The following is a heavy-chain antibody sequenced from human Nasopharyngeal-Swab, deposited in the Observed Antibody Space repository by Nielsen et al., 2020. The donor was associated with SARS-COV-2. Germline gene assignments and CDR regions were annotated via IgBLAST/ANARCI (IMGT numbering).Heavy chain of an antibody. CDR3: ARPYDSSGYYSPGYTDV. CDR2: ISSSSSYI. J-gene: IGHJ6*02. V-gene: IGHV3-21*01. Sequence: GESLKISCAASGFTFSSYGMNWVRQAPGKGLEWVSSISSSSSYIYYADSVKGRFTISRDNAKNSLYLQMNSLRAEDTAVYYCARPYDSSGYYSPGYTDVWGQGTSVTVSS. CDR1: GFTFSSYG. D-gene: IGHD3-22*01.